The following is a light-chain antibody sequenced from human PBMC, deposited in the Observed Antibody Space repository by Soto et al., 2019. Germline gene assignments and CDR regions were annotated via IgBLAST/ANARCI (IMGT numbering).Light chain of an antibody. CDR3: QQYGSSLSIT. Sequence: EIELTQSPGTLSLSPGERVTLSCRASQSVSSSYLAWYQQKPGQAPRLLIYVASSRATGTPDRFSGSGSGTDFTLTISRLEPEDFTVYYCQQYGSSLSITFGQGTRLENK. J-gene: IGKJ5*01. CDR2: VAS. CDR1: QSVSSSY. V-gene: IGKV3-20*01.